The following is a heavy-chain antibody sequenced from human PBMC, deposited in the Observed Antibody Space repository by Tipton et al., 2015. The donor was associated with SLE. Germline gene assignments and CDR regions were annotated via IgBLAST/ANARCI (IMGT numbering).Heavy chain of an antibody. J-gene: IGHJ3*01. V-gene: IGHV3-23*01. CDR2: ISGGRSIT. CDR1: GFTFSMSA. D-gene: IGHD1-26*01. CDR3: AKPRMREDAFDV. Sequence: SLRLSCAASGFTFSMSAMTWVRQAPGKGLEWVSSISGGRSITWYADSVKGRFAISRDNSKNTIYLQMSSLRAEDTALYYCAKPRMREDAFDVWGQGTMVTVSS.